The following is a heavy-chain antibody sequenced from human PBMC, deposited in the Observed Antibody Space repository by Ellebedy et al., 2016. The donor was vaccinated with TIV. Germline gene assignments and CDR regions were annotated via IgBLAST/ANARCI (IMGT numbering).Heavy chain of an antibody. Sequence: KVSCKGSGYSFTSYWIGWVRQMPGKGLEWMGIIYPGDSDTRYSPSFQGQVTISVDKSISTAYLQWTSLKASDTAIYYCARRLDHHFDYWGQGTLVTVSS. CDR2: IYPGDSDT. V-gene: IGHV5-51*01. J-gene: IGHJ4*02. CDR3: ARRLDHHFDY. CDR1: GYSFTSYW. D-gene: IGHD3/OR15-3a*01.